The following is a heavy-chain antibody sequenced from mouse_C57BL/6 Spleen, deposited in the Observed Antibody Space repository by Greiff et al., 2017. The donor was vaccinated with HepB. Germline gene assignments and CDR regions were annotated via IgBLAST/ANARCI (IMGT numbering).Heavy chain of an antibody. Sequence: VQLQQSGAELAKPGASVKLSCKASGYTFTSYWMHWVKQRPGQGLEWIGYINPSSGYTKYNQKFKDKATLTADTSSSTAYMQLSSLTYEDSAVYYCAKMGTGTAGYFDVWGTGTTVTVSS. CDR1: GYTFTSYW. J-gene: IGHJ1*03. D-gene: IGHD4-1*01. CDR2: INPSSGYT. V-gene: IGHV1-7*01. CDR3: AKMGTGTAGYFDV.